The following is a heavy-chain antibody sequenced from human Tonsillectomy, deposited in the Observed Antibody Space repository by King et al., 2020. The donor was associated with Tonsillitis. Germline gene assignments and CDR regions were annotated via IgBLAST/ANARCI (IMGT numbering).Heavy chain of an antibody. CDR1: GFTFDDYG. Sequence: VQLVESGGGVVRPGGSLRLSCAASGFTFDDYGMSWVRQAPGKGLEWVSGINWNGGSTGYADSVKGRFTISRDNAKNSLYLQMNSLRAEDTALYYCARDRVVLLAASLRYWFDPWGQGTMVTVSS. D-gene: IGHD2-15*01. V-gene: IGHV3-20*04. J-gene: IGHJ5*02. CDR3: ARDRVVLLAASLRYWFDP. CDR2: INWNGGST.